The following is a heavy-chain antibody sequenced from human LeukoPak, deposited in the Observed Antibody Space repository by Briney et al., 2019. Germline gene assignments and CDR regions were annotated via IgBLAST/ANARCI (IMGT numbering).Heavy chain of an antibody. CDR2: ISSSSSTI. CDR3: ARGIWNDPYY. D-gene: IGHD1-1*01. Sequence: GGSLRLSCSASRFTFSSYSMNWVRQAPGKGLEWISYISSSSSTIYYADSVKGRFTTSRDNAKNSLYLQMNSLRAEDTAVYYCARGIWNDPYYWGQGTLVTVSS. V-gene: IGHV3-48*01. CDR1: RFTFSSYS. J-gene: IGHJ4*02.